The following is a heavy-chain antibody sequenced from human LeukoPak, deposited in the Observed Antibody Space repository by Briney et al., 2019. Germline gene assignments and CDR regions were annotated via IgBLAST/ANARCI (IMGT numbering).Heavy chain of an antibody. V-gene: IGHV4-34*01. Sequence: SETLSLTCAVYGGSFSGYYWSWIRQPPGKGLEWIGEINHSGSTNYNPSLKSRVTISVDTSKNQFSLKLSSVTAADTAVYYCARATPFDYWGQGTLVTVSS. CDR1: GGSFSGYY. CDR2: INHSGST. CDR3: ARATPFDY. J-gene: IGHJ4*02.